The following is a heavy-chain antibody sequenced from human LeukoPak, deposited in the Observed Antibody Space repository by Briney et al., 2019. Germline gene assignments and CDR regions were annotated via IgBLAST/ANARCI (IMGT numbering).Heavy chain of an antibody. J-gene: IGHJ4*02. D-gene: IGHD1-26*01. CDR2: IIPILGIA. CDR1: GGTFSSYA. Sequence: ASVRVSCKASGGTFSSYAISWVRQAPGQGLEWMGRIIPILGIANYAQKFQGRVTITADKSTSTAYMELSSLRSEDTAVYYCARGSGSYYVGFDYWGQGTLVTVSS. CDR3: ARGSGSYYVGFDY. V-gene: IGHV1-69*04.